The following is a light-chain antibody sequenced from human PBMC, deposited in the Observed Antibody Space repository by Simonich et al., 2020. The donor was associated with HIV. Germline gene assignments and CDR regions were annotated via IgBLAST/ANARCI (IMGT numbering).Light chain of an antibody. J-gene: IGKJ1*01. CDR1: QSNSSR. CDR3: QQYNSYPWT. CDR2: KAS. Sequence: DIQMTQSPSTLSASVGARVTITGRASQSNSSRLAWYQQKPGKATKLLIYKASSLESGVPSRFSGSGSGTEFTLTISSLQPDDFATYYCQQYNSYPWTFGQGTKVEIK. V-gene: IGKV1-5*03.